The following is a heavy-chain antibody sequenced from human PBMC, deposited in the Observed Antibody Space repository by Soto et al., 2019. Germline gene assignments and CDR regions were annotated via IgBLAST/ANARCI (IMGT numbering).Heavy chain of an antibody. D-gene: IGHD3-10*01. V-gene: IGHV4-59*01. Sequence: SETLSLTCTVSGGSISSYYWSWIRQPPGKGLEWIGYIYYSGSTNYNPSLKSRVTISVDTSKNQFSLKLSSVTAADTAVYYCATGGTMVRGAKYYYYYGMDVWGQGTTVTV. J-gene: IGHJ6*02. CDR1: GGSISSYY. CDR3: ATGGTMVRGAKYYYYYGMDV. CDR2: IYYSGST.